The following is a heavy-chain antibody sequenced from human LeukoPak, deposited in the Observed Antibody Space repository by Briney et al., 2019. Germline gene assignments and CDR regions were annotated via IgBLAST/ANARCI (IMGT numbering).Heavy chain of an antibody. J-gene: IGHJ4*02. Sequence: GGSLRLSCATSGFTFSSYWMSWVRQAPGKGLEWVANIKEGGSDKYYVDSVKGRFTISRDNAKNSLYLQMNSLRAEDTAVYYCARDRGWLQFDYWGQGTRVIVSS. V-gene: IGHV3-7*01. CDR3: ARDRGWLQFDY. CDR1: GFTFSSYW. D-gene: IGHD5-24*01. CDR2: IKEGGSDK.